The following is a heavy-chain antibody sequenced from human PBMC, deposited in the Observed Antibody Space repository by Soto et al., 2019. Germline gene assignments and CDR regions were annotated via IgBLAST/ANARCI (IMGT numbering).Heavy chain of an antibody. CDR2: ISWNSGSI. D-gene: IGHD2-8*02. Sequence: GGSLRLSCAASGFTFDDYAMHWVRQAPGKGLEWVSGISWNSGSIGYADSVKGRFTISRDNAKNSLYLQMNSLRAEDTALYYCAKDISGGGRGDYFDYWGQGTLVTVSS. CDR3: AKDISGGGRGDYFDY. J-gene: IGHJ4*02. V-gene: IGHV3-9*01. CDR1: GFTFDDYA.